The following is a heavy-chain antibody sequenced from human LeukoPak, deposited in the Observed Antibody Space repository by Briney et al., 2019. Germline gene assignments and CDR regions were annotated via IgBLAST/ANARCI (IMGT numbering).Heavy chain of an antibody. Sequence: GGSLRLSCAASAGFTFSDYWMNWVRQAPGKGLEWVAIVSQDGREKLYVDSVKGRFTISRDNAKSSLYLQINSLRAEDTAVYYCVGGIGWQPDYWGQGTLVTVSS. D-gene: IGHD6-19*01. CDR3: VGGIGWQPDY. J-gene: IGHJ4*02. V-gene: IGHV3-7*03. CDR2: VSQDGREK. CDR1: AGFTFSDYW.